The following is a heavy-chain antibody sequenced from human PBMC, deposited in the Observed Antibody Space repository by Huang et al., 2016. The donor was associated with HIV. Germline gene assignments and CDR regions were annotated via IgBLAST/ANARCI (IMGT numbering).Heavy chain of an antibody. CDR1: VFTFSSYG. V-gene: IGHV3-30*03. J-gene: IGHJ4*02. D-gene: IGHD3-3*01. CDR2: ISYDENNK. Sequence: QILLIESGGGVVQPGRSLRLSCAASVFTFSSYGMHWVRQAPGKVLEWVAVISYDENNKYYADSVRGRFTIARDKSKNTLYLQMNSLRVEDTAVYYCARGPIRFLAWLLNFDYWGQGALVTVSS. CDR3: ARGPIRFLAWLLNFDY.